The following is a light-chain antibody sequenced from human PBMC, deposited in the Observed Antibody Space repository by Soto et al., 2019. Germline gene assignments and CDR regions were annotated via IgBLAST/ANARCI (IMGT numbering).Light chain of an antibody. V-gene: IGKV3-15*01. CDR2: GAS. CDR1: QSISNN. J-gene: IGKJ1*01. Sequence: ELVMTQSPATLSVFPGEKTTLSFRASQSISNNFAWFQQKPGQVPRLLIYGASNRATGVSARFSGSGSGTEFTLTISSLQSEDFAVYYCLQYHYWWTFGQGTKVDIK. CDR3: LQYHYWWT.